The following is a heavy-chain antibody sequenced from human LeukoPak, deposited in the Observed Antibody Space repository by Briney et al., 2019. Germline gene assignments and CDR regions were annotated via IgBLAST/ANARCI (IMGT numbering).Heavy chain of an antibody. CDR3: AKDPDLPPVAGFDY. J-gene: IGHJ4*02. Sequence: GGSLRLSCAASGFTFSSYGMHWVRQAPGKGLEWVAFIRYDGSNKYYADSVKGRFTISRDNSKNTLYLQMNSLRAEDTAVYCCAKDPDLPPVAGFDYWGQGTLVTVSS. V-gene: IGHV3-30*02. CDR1: GFTFSSYG. D-gene: IGHD6-19*01. CDR2: IRYDGSNK.